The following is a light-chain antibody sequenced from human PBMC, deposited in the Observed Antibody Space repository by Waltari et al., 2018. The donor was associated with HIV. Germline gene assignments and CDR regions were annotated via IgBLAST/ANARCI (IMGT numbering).Light chain of an antibody. V-gene: IGLV2-23*01. CDR2: EDT. Sequence: QSALTQPASVSGSPGQSITISCIGTSSDVGGYSLVSWYQHHPGKAPQILILEDTERPSGVSNRFSASKSGTTAYLTISGLLAEDAADYYCCSYGWFTTYVFGSGTKGTVL. J-gene: IGLJ1*01. CDR3: CSYGWFTTYV. CDR1: SSDVGGYSL.